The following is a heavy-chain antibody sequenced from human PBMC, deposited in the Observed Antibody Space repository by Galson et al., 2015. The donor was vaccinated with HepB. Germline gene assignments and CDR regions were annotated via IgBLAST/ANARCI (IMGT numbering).Heavy chain of an antibody. CDR3: ARDHHDFWAGSYYGMDV. J-gene: IGHJ6*02. V-gene: IGHV3-7*03. D-gene: IGHD3-3*01. Sequence: LRLSYAASGFTFSSYWMSWVRQAPGKGLEWVANIKQDGSEKYYVDSVKGRFTISRDNAKNSLYLQMNSLRAEDTAVYYCARDHHDFWAGSYYGMDVWGQGTTVTVSS. CDR1: GFTFSSYW. CDR2: IKQDGSEK.